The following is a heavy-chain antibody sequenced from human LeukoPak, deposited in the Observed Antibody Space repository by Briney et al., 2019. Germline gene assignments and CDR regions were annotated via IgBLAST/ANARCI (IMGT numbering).Heavy chain of an antibody. D-gene: IGHD6-13*01. CDR1: GFNFSRAW. Sequence: PGGSLRLSCAVSGFNFSRAWMSWVRQSPGKGLEWVGRIKSKSDGETTNHAAPVKGRFIISRDDSNNTLYLQMNSLKTEDTAVYYCTTVTYSSSWYRDYGDYYYMDVWGKGTTVTVSS. CDR2: IKSKSDGETT. CDR3: TTVTYSSSWYRDYGDYYYMDV. V-gene: IGHV3-15*01. J-gene: IGHJ6*03.